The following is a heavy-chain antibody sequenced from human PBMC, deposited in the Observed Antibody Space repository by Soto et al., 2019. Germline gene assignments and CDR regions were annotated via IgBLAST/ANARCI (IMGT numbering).Heavy chain of an antibody. V-gene: IGHV3-23*01. CDR1: GFTFSSYA. CDR3: AKKGHYNGSGREGFRYDYMDV. Sequence: EVQLLESGGGLVQPGGSLRLSCAASGFTFSSYAMSWVRQAPGKGLEWVSAISGSGGSTYSADSVKGRFTISRDNSKNTLYLQMNSLRAEDTAVYHCAKKGHYNGSGREGFRYDYMDVWGKGTTVTVSS. J-gene: IGHJ6*03. CDR2: ISGSGGST. D-gene: IGHD3-10*01.